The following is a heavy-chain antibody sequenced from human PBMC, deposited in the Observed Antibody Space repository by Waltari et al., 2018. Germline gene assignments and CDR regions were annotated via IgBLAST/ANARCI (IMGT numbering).Heavy chain of an antibody. CDR3: AKALGIMGFDC. D-gene: IGHD3-16*01. CDR1: GIPFSPYA. V-gene: IGHV3-23*01. J-gene: IGHJ4*02. Sequence: DVQLLESGGGVVQRVGSLSVACTAPGIPFSPYAMAWVRQGLGQGLEWVSTISGSGNDTYYADSVKGRFTISRDNSKNTVFLQMNMLRVEDTANYYCAKALGIMGFDCWGQGTLVAVAS. CDR2: ISGSGNDT.